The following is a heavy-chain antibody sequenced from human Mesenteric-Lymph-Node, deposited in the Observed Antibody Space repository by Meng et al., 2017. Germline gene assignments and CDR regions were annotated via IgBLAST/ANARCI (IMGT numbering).Heavy chain of an antibody. J-gene: IGHJ4*02. D-gene: IGHD1-26*01. CDR2: DDPEDGET. V-gene: IGHV1-69-2*01. CDR1: GYTSTDYY. Sequence: GQLVRSGAEVKKPGATWKISCKVPGYTSTDYYMHCGQQAPGKGLEWMGLDDPEDGETIYAEKFQGRVTITADTSTDTAYMELSSLRSEDTAVYYCARARNSGSYYPDDYWGQGTLVTVSS. CDR3: ARARNSGSYYPDDY.